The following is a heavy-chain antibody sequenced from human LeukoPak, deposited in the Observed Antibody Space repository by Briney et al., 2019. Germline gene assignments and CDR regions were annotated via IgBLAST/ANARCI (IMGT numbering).Heavy chain of an antibody. CDR3: SREVAVAGEQEAFDI. Sequence: ASVKVSCKASGYTFTGYYMHWVRQAPGQGLEWMGWINPNSGGTNYAQKFQGRVTMTRDTSISTAYMELSRLRSDDTAVYYCSREVAVAGEQEAFDIWGQGTMVTVSS. J-gene: IGHJ3*02. V-gene: IGHV1-2*02. D-gene: IGHD6-19*01. CDR1: GYTFTGYY. CDR2: INPNSGGT.